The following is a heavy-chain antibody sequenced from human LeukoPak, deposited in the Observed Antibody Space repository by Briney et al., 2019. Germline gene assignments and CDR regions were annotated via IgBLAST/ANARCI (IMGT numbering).Heavy chain of an antibody. Sequence: ASVKVSRKASGYTFTNYAMNWVRQAPGQGLEWMGWINTNTGRPTYAQGFTGRFVFSLDTSISTAYLQISSLKAEDTAVYYCARDGYYDSSGYYPEHFDYWGQGTLVTVSS. V-gene: IGHV7-4-1*02. CDR2: INTNTGRP. CDR1: GYTFTNYA. J-gene: IGHJ4*02. CDR3: ARDGYYDSSGYYPEHFDY. D-gene: IGHD3-22*01.